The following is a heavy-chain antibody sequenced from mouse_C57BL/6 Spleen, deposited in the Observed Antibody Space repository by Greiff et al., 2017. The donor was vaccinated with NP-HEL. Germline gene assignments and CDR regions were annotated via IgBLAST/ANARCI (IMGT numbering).Heavy chain of an antibody. D-gene: IGHD1-1*01. CDR2: INPSSGYT. Sequence: VQLQQSGAELASPGASVKMSCKASGYTFTSYTMHWVKQRPGQGLEWIGYINPSSGYTKYNQKFKDKATLTADKSSSTAYMQLSSLTSEDSAVYYCARSELHDYWGQGTTLTVSS. CDR3: ARSELHDY. CDR1: GYTFTSYT. J-gene: IGHJ2*01. V-gene: IGHV1-4*01.